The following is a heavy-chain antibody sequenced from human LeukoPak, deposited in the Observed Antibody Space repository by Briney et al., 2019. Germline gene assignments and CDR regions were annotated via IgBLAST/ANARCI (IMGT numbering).Heavy chain of an antibody. D-gene: IGHD3-3*01. V-gene: IGHV4-59*01. CDR2: IHYGGST. J-gene: IGHJ3*02. Sequence: SETLSLTCTVSGGSISSYYWSWIRQPPGKGLEWIGYIHYGGSTNYNPSLNSRITISVDTSKNHFSLKLSSVTAADTAVYYCARGRFLDAFDIWGQGTMVIVSS. CDR1: GGSISSYY. CDR3: ARGRFLDAFDI.